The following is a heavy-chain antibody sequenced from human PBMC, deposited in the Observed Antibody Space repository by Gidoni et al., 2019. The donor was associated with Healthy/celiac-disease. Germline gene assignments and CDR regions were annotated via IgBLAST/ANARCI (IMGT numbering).Heavy chain of an antibody. D-gene: IGHD3-10*01. V-gene: IGHV3-48*03. CDR3: ARGGYGSGSYLGYYYYGMDV. CDR2: ISNRGITI. CDR1: GFTCLSYA. Sequence: EVQLVESGAGLLQPGGSLVLSCAAPGFTCLSYAMNWFRQAPGTGLEWFSYISNRGITIEYAASVNGRCNMSRDNAKNSLYLQMNSLGAEDTAVYYCARGGYGSGSYLGYYYYGMDVWGQGTTVTVSS. J-gene: IGHJ6*02.